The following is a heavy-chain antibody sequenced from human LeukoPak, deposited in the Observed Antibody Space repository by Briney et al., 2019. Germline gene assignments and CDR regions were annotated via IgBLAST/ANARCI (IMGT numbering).Heavy chain of an antibody. CDR1: GFTFSNYG. J-gene: IGHJ4*02. CDR2: ISYDGSNK. CDR3: AKDFRDSGFLTGYTPDY. Sequence: GGSLRLSCAASGFTFSNYGMHWVRQAPGKGLEWVAIISYDGSNKYYADSVKGRFTISRDNSKNTLYLQMNSLRVEDTAVYYCAKDFRDSGFLTGYTPDYWGQGTLVTVSS. V-gene: IGHV3-30*18. D-gene: IGHD3-9*01.